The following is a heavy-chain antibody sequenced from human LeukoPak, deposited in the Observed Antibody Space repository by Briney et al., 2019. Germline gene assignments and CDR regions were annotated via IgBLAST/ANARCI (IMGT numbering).Heavy chain of an antibody. D-gene: IGHD2-15*01. CDR2: IRNDGSKK. V-gene: IGHV3-30*02. CDR1: GFTFSSYG. Sequence: QPGGSLRLSCTASGFTFSSYGMHWVRQAPGKGLEWVAFIRNDGSKKYDADSVKGRFTISRDNSNNTLYLQMNSLRPEDTGVYYCARDGILPRFDYWGQGTLLTVSS. J-gene: IGHJ4*02. CDR3: ARDGILPRFDY.